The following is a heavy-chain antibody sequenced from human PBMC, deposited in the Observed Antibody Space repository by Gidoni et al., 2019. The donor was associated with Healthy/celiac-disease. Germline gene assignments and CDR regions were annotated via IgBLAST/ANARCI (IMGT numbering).Heavy chain of an antibody. Sequence: EVQLVESGGGLVKPGGSLRLACAASGFTFSSYSMNWVRQAPGKGLEWVSSISSSSSYIYYADSVKGRFTISRDNAKNSLYLQMNSLRAEDTAVYYCALKSLRYFDSYYYGMDVGGQGTTVTVSS. CDR2: ISSSSSYI. CDR3: ALKSLRYFDSYYYGMDV. D-gene: IGHD3-9*01. CDR1: GFTFSSYS. J-gene: IGHJ6*02. V-gene: IGHV3-21*01.